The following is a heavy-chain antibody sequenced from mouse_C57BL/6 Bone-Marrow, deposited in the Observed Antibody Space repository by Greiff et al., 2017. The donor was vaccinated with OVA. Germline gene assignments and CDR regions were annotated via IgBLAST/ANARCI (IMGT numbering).Heavy chain of an antibody. CDR3: ARVDGWLLGFAY. CDR1: GFTFSSYA. CDR2: ISDGGSYT. J-gene: IGHJ3*01. Sequence: EVKLVESGGGLVKPGGSLKLSCAASGFTFSSYAMSWVRQTPEKRLEWVATISDGGSYTYYPDNVKGRFTISRDNAKNNLYLQMSHLKSEDTAMYYCARVDGWLLGFAYWGQGTLVTVSA. D-gene: IGHD2-3*01. V-gene: IGHV5-4*03.